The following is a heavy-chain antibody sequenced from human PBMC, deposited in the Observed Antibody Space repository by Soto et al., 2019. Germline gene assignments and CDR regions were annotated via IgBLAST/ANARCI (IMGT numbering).Heavy chain of an antibody. CDR2: INAGNGNT. CDR1: GYTFTSYA. CDR3: ARVSPLYCSGGSCYSGPVDI. V-gene: IGHV1-3*01. Sequence: ASVKVSCKASGYTFTSYAMHWVSQAKEQRLEWMGWINAGNGNTKYSQKFQGRVTITRDTSASTAYMELSSLRSEDTAVYYCARVSPLYCSGGSCYSGPVDIWGQGTMVTVSS. D-gene: IGHD2-15*01. J-gene: IGHJ3*02.